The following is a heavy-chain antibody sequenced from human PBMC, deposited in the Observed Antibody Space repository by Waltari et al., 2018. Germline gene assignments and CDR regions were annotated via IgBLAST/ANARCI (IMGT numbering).Heavy chain of an antibody. CDR3: VRHPYNWNSFDY. CDR1: GGSISSSSYY. Sequence: QLQLQESGPGLVKPSETLSLTCTVPGGSISSSSYYWGWIRQPPGKGLEWVGSIYYSGSTYYNPSLKSRVTISVDTSKNQFSLKLSSVTAADTAVYYCVRHPYNWNSFDYWGQGTLVTVSS. V-gene: IGHV4-39*01. CDR2: IYYSGST. D-gene: IGHD1-7*01. J-gene: IGHJ4*02.